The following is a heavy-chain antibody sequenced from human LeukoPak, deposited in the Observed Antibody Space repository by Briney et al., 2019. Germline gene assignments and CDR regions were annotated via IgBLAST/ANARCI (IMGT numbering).Heavy chain of an antibody. J-gene: IGHJ4*02. V-gene: IGHV3-33*01. CDR1: GFTFSSYG. CDR2: IWYDGSNK. Sequence: GGSLRLSCAASGFTFSSYGMHWVRQAPGKGLEWVAVIWYDGSNKYYADSVKGRFTISRDNSKNTLYLQMNSLRGEDTAVYYCVRGLRELPYWGQGTLVTVSS. CDR3: VRGLRELPY. D-gene: IGHD1-26*01.